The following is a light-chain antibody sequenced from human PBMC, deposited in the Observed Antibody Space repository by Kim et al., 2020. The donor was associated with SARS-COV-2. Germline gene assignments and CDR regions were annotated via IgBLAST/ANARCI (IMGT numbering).Light chain of an antibody. CDR1: QSVSSSY. CDR3: QQYGSSRALT. V-gene: IGKV3-20*01. Sequence: PGERATLSCRANQSVSSSYLAWYQQKPGQAPRLLIYGASSRATGIPDRFSGSGSGTDFTLTISRLEPEDFAVYYCQQYGSSRALTFGGGTKVDIK. CDR2: GAS. J-gene: IGKJ4*01.